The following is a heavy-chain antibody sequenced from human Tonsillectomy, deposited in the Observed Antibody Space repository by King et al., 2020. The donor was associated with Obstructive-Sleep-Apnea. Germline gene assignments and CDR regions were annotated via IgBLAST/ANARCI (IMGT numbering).Heavy chain of an antibody. J-gene: IGHJ4*02. CDR2: ISSRTSTI. V-gene: IGHV3-48*04. CDR1: GFSFSDYN. Sequence: VQLVESGGGLAQPGGSLRLSCEASGFSFSDYNMNWVRQAPGKGLEWVSYISSRTSTIYYADSVKGRFTVSRDNAKNSLYLQMNSLRAEDTAIYYCAREHHFWSGYYYYFDYWGQGTLVTVSS. CDR3: AREHHFWSGYYYYFDY. D-gene: IGHD3-3*02.